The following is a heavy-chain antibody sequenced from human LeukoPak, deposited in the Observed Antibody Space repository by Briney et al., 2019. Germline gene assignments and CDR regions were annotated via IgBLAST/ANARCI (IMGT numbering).Heavy chain of an antibody. CDR1: GSTSSGSA. CDR2: IGSGAKSYAT. V-gene: IGHV3-73*01. J-gene: IGHJ6*03. CDR3: TREKEAYNFGLAYYYYYMDV. Sequence: GGSLRLSCAASGSTSSGSAMHWVRQAPGKGLEWVGQIGSGAKSYATAYAASVKGRFTISRDDSKNTAYLQMNSLQTEDTAVYYCTREKEAYNFGLAYYYYYMDVWGKGTTVTVSS. D-gene: IGHD5-18*01.